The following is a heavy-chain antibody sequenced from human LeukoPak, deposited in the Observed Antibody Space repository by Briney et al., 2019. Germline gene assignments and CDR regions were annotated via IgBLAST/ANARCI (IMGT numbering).Heavy chain of an antibody. Sequence: GGSLRLSCAASGFTFSSYGMHWVRQAPGKGLEWVAFIRYDGSNKYYADSVKGRFTISRDNAENSLYLQMNSLRAEDTALYYCTRIRSGSQEYWGQGTLVTVSS. J-gene: IGHJ4*02. V-gene: IGHV3-30*02. CDR2: IRYDGSNK. CDR1: GFTFSSYG. CDR3: TRIRSGSQEY. D-gene: IGHD1-26*01.